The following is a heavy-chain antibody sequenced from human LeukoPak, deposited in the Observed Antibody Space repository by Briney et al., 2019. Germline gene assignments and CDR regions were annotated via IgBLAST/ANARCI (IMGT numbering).Heavy chain of an antibody. J-gene: IGHJ6*02. Sequence: GGSLRLSCAASGFTFSSYGMHWVRQAPGKGLEWVAFIRYDGSNKYYADSVKGRFTISRDNSKNTLYLQMNSLRAEDTAVYYCAKEFLYGSGGYHYYYYYGMDVWGQGTTVTVSS. CDR2: IRYDGSNK. CDR3: AKEFLYGSGGYHYYYYYGMDV. D-gene: IGHD3-10*01. V-gene: IGHV3-30*02. CDR1: GFTFSSYG.